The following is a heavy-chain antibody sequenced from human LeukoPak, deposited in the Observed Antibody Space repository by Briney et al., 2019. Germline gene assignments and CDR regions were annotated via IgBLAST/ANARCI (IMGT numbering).Heavy chain of an antibody. Sequence: GGSLRLFCAASGFTFSSYAMHWVRQATGKGLEYVSAISSNWGSTYYANSVKGRFTISRDNSKNTLYVQMGSLTAEDMAVYYCARSEPYYCSGGSCYSPVTGGPDYYYGMDVWGQGTTVTVSS. V-gene: IGHV3-64*01. CDR3: ARSEPYYCSGGSCYSPVTGGPDYYYGMDV. CDR1: GFTFSSYA. J-gene: IGHJ6*02. CDR2: ISSNWGST. D-gene: IGHD2-15*01.